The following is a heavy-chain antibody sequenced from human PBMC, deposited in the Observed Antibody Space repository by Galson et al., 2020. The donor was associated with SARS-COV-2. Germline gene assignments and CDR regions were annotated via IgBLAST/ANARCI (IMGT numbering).Heavy chain of an antibody. J-gene: IGHJ4*02. CDR3: ARGLVGATNHFDY. Sequence: ETLSLTRTVSGGSISSSSYYWGWIRQPPGKGLEWIGSIYYSGSTYYNPALKSRVTISVHTSKNQFSLKLSSVTAADTAVYYCARGLVGATNHFDYWGQGTLVTVSS. D-gene: IGHD1-26*01. V-gene: IGHV4-39*07. CDR2: IYYSGST. CDR1: GGSISSSSYY.